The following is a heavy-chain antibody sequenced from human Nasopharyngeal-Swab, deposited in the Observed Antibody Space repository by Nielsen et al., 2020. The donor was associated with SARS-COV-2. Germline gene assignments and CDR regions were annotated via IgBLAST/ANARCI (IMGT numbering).Heavy chain of an antibody. J-gene: IGHJ1*01. V-gene: IGHV4-34*01. Sequence: GSLRLSCVVSGGSLSGYYCSWIRQAPGKGLEWIGEINHGGSTNYNPSLKSRVTISVDMSKNQVSLRLSSVTAADTAIYYCARGRLRDRREFFQHWGQGSLVTVSS. D-gene: IGHD4-17*01. CDR2: INHGGST. CDR1: GGSLSGYY. CDR3: ARGRLRDRREFFQH.